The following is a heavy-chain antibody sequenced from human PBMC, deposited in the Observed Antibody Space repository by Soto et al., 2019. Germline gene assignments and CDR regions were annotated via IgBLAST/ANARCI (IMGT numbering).Heavy chain of an antibody. J-gene: IGHJ4*02. V-gene: IGHV3-64D*06. Sequence: PVGSLRLSCSASGFTFSSYAMHWVRQAPGKGLEYVSAISSNGGSTYYADSVKGRFTISRDNSKNTLYLQMSSLRAEDTAVYYCVKEGLYDSSGSFDYWGQGTLVTVSS. CDR3: VKEGLYDSSGSFDY. CDR2: ISSNGGST. CDR1: GFTFSSYA. D-gene: IGHD3-22*01.